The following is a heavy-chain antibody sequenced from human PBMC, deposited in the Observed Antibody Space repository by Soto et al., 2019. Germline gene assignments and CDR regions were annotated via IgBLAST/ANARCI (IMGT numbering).Heavy chain of an antibody. CDR1: GFPFSSYS. CDR2: ISSSSSYI. V-gene: IGHV3-21*01. CDR3: ARDPIDFGALGYYYYGMDV. J-gene: IGHJ6*02. Sequence: GWSLRLSCAASGFPFSSYSMNWVRQAPGKGLEWVSSISSSSSYIYYADSVKGRFTISRDNAKNSLYLQMNSLRAEDTAVYYCARDPIDFGALGYYYYGMDVWGQGTTVTVSS. D-gene: IGHD3-3*01.